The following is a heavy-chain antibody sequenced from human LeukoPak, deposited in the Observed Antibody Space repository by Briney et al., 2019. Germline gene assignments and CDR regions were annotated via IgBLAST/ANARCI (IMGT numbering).Heavy chain of an antibody. CDR2: ISAYNGYT. CDR3: ARDKAVTTEVTQHFQH. J-gene: IGHJ1*01. Sequence: ASVKVSCKASGGTFSSYAISWVRQAPGQGLEWMGWISAYNGYTDYAQKLQFRVTMTTDTSTSTAYMELRSLRSDDTAVYYCARDKAVTTEVTQHFQHWGQGTLVTVSS. V-gene: IGHV1-18*01. CDR1: GGTFSSYA. D-gene: IGHD4-23*01.